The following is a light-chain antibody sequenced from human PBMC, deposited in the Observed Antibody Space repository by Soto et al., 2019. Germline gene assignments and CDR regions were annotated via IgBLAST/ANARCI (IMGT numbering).Light chain of an antibody. CDR2: GAS. J-gene: IGKJ5*01. V-gene: IGKV3-20*01. CDR1: QSVAGSS. CDR3: QQSYSTPST. Sequence: EIMLTQSPGTLSLSPGDRATLSCRASQSVAGSSLAWYQQKPAQAPRLLIYGASNRSTGIPARFSGSGSGTDFSLIISSLQPEDFATYYCQQSYSTPSTFGQGTRLEIK.